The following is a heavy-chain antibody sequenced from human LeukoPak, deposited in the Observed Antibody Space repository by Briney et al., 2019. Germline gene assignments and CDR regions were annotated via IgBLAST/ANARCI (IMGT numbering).Heavy chain of an antibody. Sequence: ASVKVSCKASRYTLTSYGISWVRQAPGQGLEWMGWISAHNGNTNYAQNLQGRVTMTIDTSTSTAYMELRSLRSDDTAVYYCASGPGSGSYFDFDYWGQGTLVTVSS. D-gene: IGHD1-26*01. V-gene: IGHV1-18*01. J-gene: IGHJ4*02. CDR2: ISAHNGNT. CDR1: RYTLTSYG. CDR3: ASGPGSGSYFDFDY.